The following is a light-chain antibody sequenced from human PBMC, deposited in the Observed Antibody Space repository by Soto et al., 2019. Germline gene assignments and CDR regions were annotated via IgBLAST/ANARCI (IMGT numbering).Light chain of an antibody. CDR3: QKYSSVPV. J-gene: IGKJ3*01. CDR2: AAS. Sequence: DIPMTQSPTSLSASVGDRVTITCRASQGIRNYVAWYQQIPGKAPKLLIYAASTLQLGVPSRFSGSGSGTDFTLTINGLQPEDVATYTCQKYSSVPVFGPGTKVEIK. CDR1: QGIRNY. V-gene: IGKV1-27*01.